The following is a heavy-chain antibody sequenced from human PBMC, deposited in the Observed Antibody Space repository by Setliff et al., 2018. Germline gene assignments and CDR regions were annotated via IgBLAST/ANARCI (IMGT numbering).Heavy chain of an antibody. CDR2: INPGNGNT. D-gene: IGHD3-22*01. CDR3: ARDKGYDSSGYYFYYYYYMDV. J-gene: IGHJ6*03. CDR1: GYTFTDYA. V-gene: IGHV1-3*01. Sequence: ASVKVSCKASGYTFTDYAMHWVRQAPGQRLEWMGWINPGNGNTKYSQKFQGRVTITRDTSASTAYMELSSLRSEDTAVYYCARDKGYDSSGYYFYYYYYMDVWGKGTTVTVCS.